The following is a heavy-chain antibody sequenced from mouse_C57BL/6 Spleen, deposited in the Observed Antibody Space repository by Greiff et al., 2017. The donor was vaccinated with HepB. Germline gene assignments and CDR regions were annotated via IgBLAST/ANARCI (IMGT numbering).Heavy chain of an antibody. V-gene: IGHV5-4*01. CDR1: GFTFSSYA. D-gene: IGHD4-1*02. CDR2: ISDGGSYT. Sequence: EVQRVESGGGLVKPGGSLKLSCAASGFTFSSYAMSWVRQTPEKRLEWVATISDGGSYTYYPDNVKGRFTISRDNAKNNLYLQMSHLKSEDTAMYYCARAPTGYYAMDYWGQGTSVTVSS. CDR3: ARAPTGYYAMDY. J-gene: IGHJ4*01.